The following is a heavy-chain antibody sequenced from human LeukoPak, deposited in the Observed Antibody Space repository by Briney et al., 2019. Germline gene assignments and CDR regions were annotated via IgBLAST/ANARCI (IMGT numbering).Heavy chain of an antibody. CDR2: INPNSGGT. CDR3: ARDSMVRGPRSDYFDY. J-gene: IGHJ4*02. V-gene: IGHV1-2*04. D-gene: IGHD3-10*01. Sequence: ASVKVSCKASGYTFTGYYMHWVRQAPGQGLEWMGWINPNSGGTNYAQKFQGWVTMTRDTSISTAYMELSRLRSDDTAVYYCARDSMVRGPRSDYFDYWGQGTLVTVSS. CDR1: GYTFTGYY.